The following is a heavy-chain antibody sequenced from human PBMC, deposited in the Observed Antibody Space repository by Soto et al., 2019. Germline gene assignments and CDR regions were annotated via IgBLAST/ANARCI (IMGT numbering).Heavy chain of an antibody. CDR3: AGDEGGSCDY. Sequence: QVQLVQSGAEVKKPGASVKVSCKASGYTFTGYYTHSVRQAPGQGLEWMGWINPNSGGATFAQKFQGRVTMTRDTSISTAYMELSRLTSDDTAVYYCAGDEGGSCDYWGQGTLVTVSS. D-gene: IGHD1-26*01. CDR2: INPNSGGA. J-gene: IGHJ4*02. CDR1: GYTFTGYY. V-gene: IGHV1-2*02.